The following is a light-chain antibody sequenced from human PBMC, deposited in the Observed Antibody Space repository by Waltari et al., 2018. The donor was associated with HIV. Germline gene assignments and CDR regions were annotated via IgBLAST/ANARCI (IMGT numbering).Light chain of an antibody. CDR3: AAWDDSLREV. V-gene: IGLV1-47*01. J-gene: IGLJ3*02. Sequence: QSVLTQPPSASGTPGHSVTISCSGSSSNIGSNFVYWYQQLPGAAPKLLIYRKNQRPSGVPDRFPGSKSGTSASLAISGLRSEDEADYYCAAWDDSLREVFGGGTKLTVL. CDR2: RKN. CDR1: SSNIGSNF.